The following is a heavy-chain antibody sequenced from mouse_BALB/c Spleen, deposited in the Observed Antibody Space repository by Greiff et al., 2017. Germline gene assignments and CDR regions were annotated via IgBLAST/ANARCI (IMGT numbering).Heavy chain of an antibody. V-gene: IGHV5-2*03. D-gene: IGHD2-3*01. CDR1: EYAFPSHD. J-gene: IGHJ1*01. Sequence: EVMLVESGGGLVQPGESLKLSCESNEYAFPSHDMSWVRKTPEKRLELVAAINSDGGSTYYPDTMERRFIISRDNTKKTLYLQMSSLRSEDTALYYCARHYDGYYGYWYFDVWGAGTTVTVSS. CDR3: ARHYDGYYGYWYFDV. CDR2: INSDGGST.